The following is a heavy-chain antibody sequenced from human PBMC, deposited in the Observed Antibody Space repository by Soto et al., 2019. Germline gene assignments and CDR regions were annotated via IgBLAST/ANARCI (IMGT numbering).Heavy chain of an antibody. V-gene: IGHV1-18*01. CDR3: AREGVAPYYYYGMDV. D-gene: IGHD5-12*01. CDR2: ISSYNGDT. CDR1: GYTFTSSG. J-gene: IGHJ6*02. Sequence: SVKISSKASGYTFTSSGIAGVRQTPGQGPEWMGWISSYNGDTNYAQTFQGRVTMTTDTSTSTAYMELRRLRSDDTAVYYCAREGVAPYYYYGMDVGGQGTPVTVSS.